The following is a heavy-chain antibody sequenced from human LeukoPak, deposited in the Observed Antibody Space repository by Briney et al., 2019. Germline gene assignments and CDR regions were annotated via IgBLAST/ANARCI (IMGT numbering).Heavy chain of an antibody. V-gene: IGHV3-30*04. CDR3: ASFPPRDIPFDY. D-gene: IGHD2-2*02. J-gene: IGHJ4*02. CDR2: ISYDGSNK. Sequence: GGSLRLSCAASGFTFSSYAMHWVRQAPGKGLEWVAVISYDGSNKYNADSVKGRFTISRDNSKNTLYLQMNSLRAEDTAVYYCASFPPRDIPFDYWGQGTLVTVSS. CDR1: GFTFSSYA.